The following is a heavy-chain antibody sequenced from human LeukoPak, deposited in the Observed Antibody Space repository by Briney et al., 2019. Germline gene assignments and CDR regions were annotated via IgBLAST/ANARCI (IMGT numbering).Heavy chain of an antibody. J-gene: IGHJ6*03. CDR1: GGSFSGYY. CDR2: INHSGST. Sequence: SETLSLTCAVYGGSFSGYYWSWIRQPPGKGLERIGEINHSGSTNYNPSLKSRVTISVDTSKNQFSLKLSSVTAADTAVYYCARPGIAARNYYYYYMDVWGKGTTVTVSS. D-gene: IGHD6-6*01. CDR3: ARPGIAARNYYYYYMDV. V-gene: IGHV4-34*01.